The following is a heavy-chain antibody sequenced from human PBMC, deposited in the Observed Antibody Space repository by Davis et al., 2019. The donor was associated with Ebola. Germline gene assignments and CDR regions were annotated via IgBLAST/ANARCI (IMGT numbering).Heavy chain of an antibody. CDR3: ARAAAFAY. CDR1: GFTFSSYS. CDR2: ISSSSSYI. V-gene: IGHV3-21*01. J-gene: IGHJ4*02. D-gene: IGHD6-25*01. Sequence: GESLKISCAASGFTFSSYSMNWVRQAPGKGLEWVSSISSSSSYIYYADSVKGRFTISRDNAKNSLYLQMNSLRAEDTAVYYCARAAAFAYWGQGTLVTVSS.